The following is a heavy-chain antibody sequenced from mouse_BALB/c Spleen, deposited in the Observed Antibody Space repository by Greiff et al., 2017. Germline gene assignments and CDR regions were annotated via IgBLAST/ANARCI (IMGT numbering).Heavy chain of an antibody. D-gene: IGHD2-10*02. CDR2: ISYDGSN. Sequence: LQESGPGLVKPSQSLSLTCSVTGYSITSGYYWNWIRQFPGNKLEWMGYISYDGSNNYNPSLKNRISITRDTSKNQFFLKLNSVTTEDTATYYCATYGRAMDYWGQGTSVTVSS. V-gene: IGHV3-6*02. CDR3: ATYGRAMDY. CDR1: GYSITSGYY. J-gene: IGHJ4*01.